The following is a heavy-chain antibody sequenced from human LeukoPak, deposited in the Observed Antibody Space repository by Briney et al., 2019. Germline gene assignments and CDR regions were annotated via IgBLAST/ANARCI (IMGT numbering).Heavy chain of an antibody. J-gene: IGHJ4*02. D-gene: IGHD3-9*01. CDR2: ISSSSSYI. Sequence: PGGSLRLSCAASGFTFSSYSMNWVRQAPGKGLEWVSSISSSSSYIYYADSVKGRFTISRDNAKNSLYLQMNSLRAEDTALYYCARDAQLRYFDWYFDYWGQGTLVTVSS. CDR3: ARDAQLRYFDWYFDY. V-gene: IGHV3-21*04. CDR1: GFTFSSYS.